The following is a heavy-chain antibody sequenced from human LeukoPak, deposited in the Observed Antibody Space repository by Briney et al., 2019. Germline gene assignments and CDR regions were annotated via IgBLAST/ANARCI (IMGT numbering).Heavy chain of an antibody. CDR2: VSDDGSNK. J-gene: IGHJ3*01. D-gene: IGHD5-18*01. Sequence: PGRYLTRYCAASAFTFSSYGMEWVRQAPGKGRERVTVVSDDGSNKYHAHSVKGPFTIARHNSKHTLYLQMNSLRAEDTAVYYCAREDMVNDAFDLWGQGTMVTVPS. V-gene: IGHV3-30*19. CDR1: AFTFSSYG. CDR3: AREDMVNDAFDL.